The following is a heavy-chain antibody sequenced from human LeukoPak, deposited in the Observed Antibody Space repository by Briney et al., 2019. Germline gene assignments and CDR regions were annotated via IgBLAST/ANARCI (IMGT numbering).Heavy chain of an antibody. CDR3: ARGQGWNPEAVTNAFDI. V-gene: IGHV3-21*01. CDR2: ISSSSSYV. Sequence: GGSLRLSCAASGFTFSSYSMSWVRQAPGKVLEWVSSISSSSSYVYYADSVKGRFTISRDNAKNSLYLQMNSLRAEDTAVYYCARGQGWNPEAVTNAFDIWGQGTMVTVSS. CDR1: GFTFSSYS. D-gene: IGHD1-1*01. J-gene: IGHJ3*02.